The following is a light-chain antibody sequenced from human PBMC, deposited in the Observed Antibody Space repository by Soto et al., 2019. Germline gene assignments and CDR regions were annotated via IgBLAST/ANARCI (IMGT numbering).Light chain of an antibody. CDR3: QHQSSWPRT. Sequence: EIVLTQSPVTLSLSPGERATLSCRASQSVRTYLAWYQVKPGQAPRLLIYGASTRATGIPARFSGSGSGTEFTLTISSLQSEDFAVYYCQHQSSWPRTFGQGTKVDIK. V-gene: IGKV3-15*01. CDR1: QSVRTY. CDR2: GAS. J-gene: IGKJ1*01.